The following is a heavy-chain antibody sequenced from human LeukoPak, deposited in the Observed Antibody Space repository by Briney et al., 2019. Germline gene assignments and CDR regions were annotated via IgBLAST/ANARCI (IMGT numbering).Heavy chain of an antibody. CDR1: GYTFTSYG. CDR2: IIPIFGTA. J-gene: IGHJ4*02. Sequence: SVKVSCKASGYTFTSYGISWVRQAPGQGLEWMGRIIPIFGTANYAQKFQGRVTITTDESTSTAYMELSSLRSEDTAVYYCAIGRALYGDYRRPLDYWGQGTLVTVSS. CDR3: AIGRALYGDYRRPLDY. D-gene: IGHD4-17*01. V-gene: IGHV1-69*05.